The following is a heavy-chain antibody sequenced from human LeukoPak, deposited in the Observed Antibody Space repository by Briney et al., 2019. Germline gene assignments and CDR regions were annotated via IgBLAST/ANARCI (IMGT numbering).Heavy chain of an antibody. CDR3: ARAGGHYNWNFGDAIDI. CDR2: IYYSGST. Sequence: PSETLSLTCTVSGGSISSSSYYWGWIRQPPVKGLEWIGSIYYSGSTYYNPSLKSRVTISVDTSKNQFSLKLSSVTAADTAVYYCARAGGHYNWNFGDAIDIWGQGTMVTVSS. CDR1: GGSISSSSYY. J-gene: IGHJ3*02. V-gene: IGHV4-39*01. D-gene: IGHD1-20*01.